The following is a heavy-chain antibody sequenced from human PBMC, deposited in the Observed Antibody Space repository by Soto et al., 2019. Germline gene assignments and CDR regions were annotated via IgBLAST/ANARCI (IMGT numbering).Heavy chain of an antibody. CDR3: AHTRIAAAGEIFDY. J-gene: IGHJ4*02. CDR2: IYWDDDK. Sequence: QITLKESGPTLVKPTQTLTLTCTFSGFSLSTSGVGVGWIRQPPGKALEWLALIYWDDDKRYSPSLKSRLTIXKXTXXNQVVLTMTNMDPVDTATYYCAHTRIAAAGEIFDYWGQGTLVTVSS. D-gene: IGHD6-13*01. V-gene: IGHV2-5*02. CDR1: GFSLSTSGVG.